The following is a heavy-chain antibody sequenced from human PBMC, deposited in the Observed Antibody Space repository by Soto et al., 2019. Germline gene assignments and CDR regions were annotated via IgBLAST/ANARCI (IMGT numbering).Heavy chain of an antibody. CDR3: AKERDPGPASYYFDY. J-gene: IGHJ4*02. D-gene: IGHD2-15*01. V-gene: IGHV3-74*01. CDR1: GFTFTNFW. CDR2: INSVGSTT. Sequence: EVQLVESGGGLVQPGGSLRLSCAASGFTFTNFWMHWVRQAPGKGLVWVSRINSVGSTTAYADSVKGRFTISRDNAKNTLYLQMDSLRPDDTAVYYCAKERDPGPASYYFDYWGQGALVTVSS.